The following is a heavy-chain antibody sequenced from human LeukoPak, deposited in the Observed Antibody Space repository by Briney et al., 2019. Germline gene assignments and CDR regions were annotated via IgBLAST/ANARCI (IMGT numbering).Heavy chain of an antibody. V-gene: IGHV1-2*02. CDR2: INPNHGDT. CDR1: GYTFTGYY. CDR3: ARSPHILTGENFDY. J-gene: IGHJ4*02. D-gene: IGHD3-9*01. Sequence: ASVDVSCKASGYTFTGYYMHWVRQAPGQGLEWMGWINPNHGDTNYAQKFQDRVSMTRDTSISTAYMHLSRLRSAETAVYYCARSPHILTGENFDYWGQGTLLTVSS.